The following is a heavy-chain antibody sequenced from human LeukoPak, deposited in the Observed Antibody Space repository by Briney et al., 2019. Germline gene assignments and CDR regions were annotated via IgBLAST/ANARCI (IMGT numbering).Heavy chain of an antibody. Sequence: GGSLRLSCAASAFIFSSYWMYWVRQAPGKGLVWVSRINSDGTSTSYADSVKGRFTISRDNAKNTLYLQMNSLRAEDTAVYYCAREGSSYSMDVWGQGTTVTVSS. CDR2: INSDGTST. V-gene: IGHV3-74*01. CDR1: AFIFSSYW. J-gene: IGHJ6*02. CDR3: AREGSSYSMDV.